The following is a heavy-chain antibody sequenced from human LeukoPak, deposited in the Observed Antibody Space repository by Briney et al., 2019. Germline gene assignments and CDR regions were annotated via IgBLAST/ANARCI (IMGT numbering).Heavy chain of an antibody. V-gene: IGHV1-58*02. Sequence: GTSVKVPCKASGFTFTSSAMQWVRQARGQRLEWIGWIVVGSGNTNYAQKFQERVTITRDMSTSTAYMELSSLRSEDTAVYYCAATAAAGTVRWFDPWGQGTLVTVSS. CDR1: GFTFTSSA. CDR2: IVVGSGNT. CDR3: AATAAAGTVRWFDP. D-gene: IGHD6-13*01. J-gene: IGHJ5*02.